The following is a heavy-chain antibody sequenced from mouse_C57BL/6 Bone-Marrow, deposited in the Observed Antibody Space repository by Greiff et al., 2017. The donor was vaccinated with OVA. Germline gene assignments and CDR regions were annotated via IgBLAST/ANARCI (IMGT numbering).Heavy chain of an antibody. D-gene: IGHD2-5*01. CDR3: ARDGAYYYSNYTDY. J-gene: IGHJ2*01. CDR2: IWSGGST. Sequence: VHLVESGPGLVQPSQSLSITCTVSGFSLTSYGVHWVRQSPGKGLEWLGVIWSGGSTDYNAAFISRLSISKDNSKSQVFFKMNSLQADDTAIYYCARDGAYYYSNYTDYWGQGTTLTVSS. V-gene: IGHV2-2*01. CDR1: GFSLTSYG.